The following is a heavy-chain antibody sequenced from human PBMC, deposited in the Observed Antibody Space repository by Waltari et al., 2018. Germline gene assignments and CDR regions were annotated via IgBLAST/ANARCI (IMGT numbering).Heavy chain of an antibody. CDR3: ARDRGGYCSGGSCAAFDP. CDR1: GYTFTSYG. J-gene: IGHJ5*02. V-gene: IGHV1-18*01. Sequence: QVQLVQSGAEVKKPGASLKVSCKHSGYTFTSYGISWVRQAPGPRLEWMGWISAYNGNTTYAQKFQGRVTMTADTSTSTAYMELRSLRSDDTAVYYCARDRGGYCSGGSCAAFDPWGQGTLVTVSS. D-gene: IGHD2-15*01. CDR2: ISAYNGNT.